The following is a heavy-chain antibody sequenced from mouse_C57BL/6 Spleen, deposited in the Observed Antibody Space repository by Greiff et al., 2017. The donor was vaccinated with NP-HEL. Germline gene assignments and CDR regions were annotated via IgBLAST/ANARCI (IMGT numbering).Heavy chain of an antibody. J-gene: IGHJ4*01. CDR1: GFTFSSYA. Sequence: DVMLVESGEGLVKPGGSLKLSCAASGFTFSSYAMSWVRQTPEKRLEWVAYISSGGDYIYYADTVKGRFTISRDNARNTLYLQMSSLKSEDTAMYYCTTMVTTRGYYYAMDYWGQGTSVTVSS. CDR3: TTMVTTRGYYYAMDY. V-gene: IGHV5-9-1*02. D-gene: IGHD2-2*01. CDR2: ISSGGDYI.